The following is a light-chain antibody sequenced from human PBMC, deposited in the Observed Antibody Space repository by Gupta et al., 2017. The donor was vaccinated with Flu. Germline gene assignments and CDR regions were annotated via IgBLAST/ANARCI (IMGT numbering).Light chain of an antibody. CDR2: GAS. J-gene: IGKJ4*01. Sequence: EIVMTQSPATLSVSPGERATLSCRASQSLNSNLAWYHQKPGQAPRLLIYGASTRATGIPARFSGSGSGTEFTLSISSLQSEDFGVYYCQQYNQWPLTFGGGTKAEIK. CDR3: QQYNQWPLT. V-gene: IGKV3-15*01. CDR1: QSLNSN.